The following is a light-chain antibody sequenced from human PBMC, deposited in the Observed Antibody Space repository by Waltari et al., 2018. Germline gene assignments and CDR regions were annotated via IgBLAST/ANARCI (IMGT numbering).Light chain of an antibody. CDR1: QSLLTSNGYNY. J-gene: IGKJ3*01. Sequence: EIVMAQSPLSLPVTPGEPASISCRSNQSLLTSNGYNYLDWYLQRPGQSPQLLIYLGSNRPYRGPDRFSGSGSGTDFTLKISRVEAEDFGVYYCMQSLQSPFTFGPGTKVDIK. CDR3: MQSLQSPFT. V-gene: IGKV2-28*01. CDR2: LGS.